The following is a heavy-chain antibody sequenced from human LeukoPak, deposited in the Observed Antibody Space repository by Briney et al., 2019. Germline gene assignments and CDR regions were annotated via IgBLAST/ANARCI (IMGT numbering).Heavy chain of an antibody. J-gene: IGHJ6*03. D-gene: IGHD3-3*01. CDR1: GYTFTGYY. Sequence: ASVKVSCKASGYTFTGYYIHWVRQAPGHGLEWMGWINPNSGGTNYAQKFQGGVTMTRDTSISTAYMELSRLRSDDTAVYYCARTPGYYDFWSGYYWNYYYYYMDVWGKGTTVTVSS. CDR2: INPNSGGT. CDR3: ARTPGYYDFWSGYYWNYYYYYMDV. V-gene: IGHV1-2*02.